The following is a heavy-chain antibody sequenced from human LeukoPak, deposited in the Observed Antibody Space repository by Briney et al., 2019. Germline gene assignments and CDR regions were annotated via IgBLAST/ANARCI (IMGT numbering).Heavy chain of an antibody. Sequence: SETLSLTCTVSGGSINSYYWSWIRQPPGKGLECIGYIHYTGSTNYNPSLKSRVTISVDTSKNQFSLKLSSVTAADTAVYYCARRGSVDIVATIHGQPYIFDYWGQGTLVTVSS. J-gene: IGHJ4*02. D-gene: IGHD5-12*01. V-gene: IGHV4-59*08. CDR2: IHYTGST. CDR3: ARRGSVDIVATIHGQPYIFDY. CDR1: GGSINSYY.